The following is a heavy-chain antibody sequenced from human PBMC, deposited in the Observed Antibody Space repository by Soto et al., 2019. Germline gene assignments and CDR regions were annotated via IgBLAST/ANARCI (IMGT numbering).Heavy chain of an antibody. J-gene: IGHJ6*02. CDR1: GFTVSSNY. Sequence: GGSLRLSCAASGFTVSSNYMSWVRQAPGKGLEWVSVIYSGGSTYYADSVKGRFTISRDNSKNTLYLQMNSLRAEDTAVYYCARDLQRKEGYYYGMDVWGQGTTVTVSS. CDR2: IYSGGST. D-gene: IGHD4-4*01. CDR3: ARDLQRKEGYYYGMDV. V-gene: IGHV3-53*01.